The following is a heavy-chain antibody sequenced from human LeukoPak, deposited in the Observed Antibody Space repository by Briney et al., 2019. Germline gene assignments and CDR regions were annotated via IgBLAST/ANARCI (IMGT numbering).Heavy chain of an antibody. J-gene: IGHJ4*02. D-gene: IGHD1-1*01. CDR1: GFIFSNYA. CDR3: AKAPPYTKYFDY. Sequence: GGSLRLSCAGSGFIFSNYAMSWVRQAPGQGLEWVSTISISGDATFYADAVKGRFTISRDNSKSTLYLQMYSLRAEDTAIYYCAKAPPYTKYFDYWGQGTLLTVSS. CDR2: ISISGDAT. V-gene: IGHV3-23*01.